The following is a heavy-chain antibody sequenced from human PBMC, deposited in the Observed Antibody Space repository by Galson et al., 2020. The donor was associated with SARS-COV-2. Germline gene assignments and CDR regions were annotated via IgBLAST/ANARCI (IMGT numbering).Heavy chain of an antibody. Sequence: KMSGPTLVNPTQPLTLTCNFSGFSLSTIGVGVGWIRQPPGQALEWLALIYWDDDKRHSPSLKNRLTITKDTSKNQVVLSLTNMDPEDTATYYCAHLHMVRGVVTFDSWGQGTLVTVSS. CDR3: AHLHMVRGVVTFDS. CDR2: IYWDDDK. V-gene: IGHV2-5*02. D-gene: IGHD3-10*01. J-gene: IGHJ4*02. CDR1: GFSLSTIGVG.